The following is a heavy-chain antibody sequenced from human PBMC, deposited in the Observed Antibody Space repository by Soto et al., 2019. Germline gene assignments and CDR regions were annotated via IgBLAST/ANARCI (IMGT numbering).Heavy chain of an antibody. Sequence: GGSLRLSCAASGFTFSSYSMNWVRQAPGKGLEWVSSISSSSSYIYYADSVKGRFTISRDNAKNSLYLQMNSLRAEDTAVYYCARESPYCSSTSCQGPFDYWGQGTLVTVSS. CDR2: ISSSSSYI. D-gene: IGHD2-2*01. CDR1: GFTFSSYS. V-gene: IGHV3-21*01. CDR3: ARESPYCSSTSCQGPFDY. J-gene: IGHJ4*02.